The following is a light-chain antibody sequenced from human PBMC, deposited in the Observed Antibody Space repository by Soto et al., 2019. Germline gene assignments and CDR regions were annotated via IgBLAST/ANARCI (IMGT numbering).Light chain of an antibody. CDR2: DVS. V-gene: IGLV2-11*01. CDR3: CSYAGTSYV. CDR1: SSDVGGYNY. Sequence: QSVLTQPRSMSGSPGQSVTISCTGTSSDVGGYNYVSWYQQHPGKAPKLMIYDVSKRPSGVPDRFSGSKSGNTASLTISGLQAEDEADYCCCSYAGTSYVFGTGSKVNVL. J-gene: IGLJ1*01.